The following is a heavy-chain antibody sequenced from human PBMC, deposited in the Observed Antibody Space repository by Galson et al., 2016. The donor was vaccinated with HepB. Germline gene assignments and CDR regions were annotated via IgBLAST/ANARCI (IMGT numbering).Heavy chain of an antibody. Sequence: SLRLSCAASGFTFSDYYMSWIRQAPGEGLEWVSYISSGGSTIYYADSVKGRFTISRDNAKNSLYLQMNSLRAEDTAVYYCARGQKTRAARRYFDYWGQGTLVTVSS. D-gene: IGHD6-6*01. V-gene: IGHV3-11*01. J-gene: IGHJ4*02. CDR1: GFTFSDYY. CDR2: ISSGGSTI. CDR3: ARGQKTRAARRYFDY.